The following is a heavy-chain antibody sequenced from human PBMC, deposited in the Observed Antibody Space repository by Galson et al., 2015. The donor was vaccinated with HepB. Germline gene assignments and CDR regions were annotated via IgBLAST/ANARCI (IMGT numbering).Heavy chain of an antibody. CDR2: ISGGGNYI. J-gene: IGHJ2*01. V-gene: IGHV3-21*04. CDR3: AKGEYQPVGYFDL. D-gene: IGHD2-2*01. CDR1: GFTFSSYS. Sequence: SLRLSCAASGFTFSSYSMNWVRQAPGKGLEWVSSISGGGNYIYYADSVKGRFTVSRDNAKNSLYLQVNSLRAEDTAVYYCAKGEYQPVGYFDLWGRGTLVTVSS.